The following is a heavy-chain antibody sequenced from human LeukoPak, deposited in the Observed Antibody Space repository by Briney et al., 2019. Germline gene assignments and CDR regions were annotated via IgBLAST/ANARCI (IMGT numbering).Heavy chain of an antibody. Sequence: PSETLSLTCTVSGGSISSSSYYWGWIRQPPGRGLQWIGSIYYSGSTYYNPSLKTRVTISVDRSKNQFSLKLSSVTAADTAVYYCARELFGITPSDYWGQGTLVTVSS. CDR1: GGSISSSSYY. J-gene: IGHJ4*02. CDR3: ARELFGITPSDY. V-gene: IGHV4-39*01. CDR2: IYYSGST. D-gene: IGHD3-10*01.